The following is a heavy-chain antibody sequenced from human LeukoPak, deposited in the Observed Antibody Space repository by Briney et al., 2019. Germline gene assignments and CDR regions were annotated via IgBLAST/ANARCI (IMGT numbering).Heavy chain of an antibody. V-gene: IGHV4-34*01. CDR3: ARGAWATRLGS. CDR2: INHFGTT. D-gene: IGHD2-15*01. Sequence: SETLSLTCAVFGGSLNDHYWIWIRQPPGQGLEWIGEINHFGTTKYNSSLKSRVTISIDASKKQFSLKLNSVTAADTALYYCARGAWATRLGSWGLGTPVIVSS. CDR1: GGSLNDHY. J-gene: IGHJ4*02.